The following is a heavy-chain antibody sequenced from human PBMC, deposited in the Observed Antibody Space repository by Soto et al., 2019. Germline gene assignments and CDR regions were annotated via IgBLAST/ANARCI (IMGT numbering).Heavy chain of an antibody. CDR2: ISYDGSNK. D-gene: IGHD3-22*01. CDR3: AKVLRYYYDSSGYPAGDF. Sequence: SGGSLRLSCAASGFTFISYGMHWVRQAPGKGLEWVAVISYDGSNKYYADSVKGRFTISRDNSKNTLYLQMNSLRAEDTAVYYCAKVLRYYYDSSGYPAGDFWGQGT. CDR1: GFTFISYG. J-gene: IGHJ4*02. V-gene: IGHV3-30*18.